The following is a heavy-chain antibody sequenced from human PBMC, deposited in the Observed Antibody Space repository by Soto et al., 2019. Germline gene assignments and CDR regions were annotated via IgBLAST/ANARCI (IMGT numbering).Heavy chain of an antibody. CDR3: SISKSHGRGDF. CDR2: IIPVFGTT. CDR1: GGTLNSYT. V-gene: IGHV1-69*01. Sequence: QVQLVQSGAEVKKPGSSVRVSCKASGGTLNSYTISWVRQAPGQGLEWMGGIIPVFGTTDYAQKFQGRVTISAEHSTGAAYLELFSLRSVDTAIYYCSISKSHGRGDFWGQGTLVTVSS. J-gene: IGHJ4*02. D-gene: IGHD1-26*01.